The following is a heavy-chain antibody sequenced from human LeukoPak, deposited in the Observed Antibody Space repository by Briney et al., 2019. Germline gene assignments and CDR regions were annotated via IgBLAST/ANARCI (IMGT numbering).Heavy chain of an antibody. CDR2: IYTSGTT. J-gene: IGHJ2*01. CDR1: GGFLSSYF. V-gene: IGHV4-4*07. CDR3: ARDGGRRSWYFDL. D-gene: IGHD1-26*01. Sequence: SETLSLTCTVSGGFLSSYFWTWIRQPAGKGLEWIGRIYTSGTTNYNPSLKSRVTMSVDTSQNQFSLKLSSVTAADTAVYYCARDGGRRSWYFDLWGRGILVRVSS.